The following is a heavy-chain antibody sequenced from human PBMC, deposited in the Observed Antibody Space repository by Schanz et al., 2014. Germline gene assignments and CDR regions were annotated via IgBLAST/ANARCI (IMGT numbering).Heavy chain of an antibody. V-gene: IGHV3-53*01. J-gene: IGHJ3*01. Sequence: EVQLVESGGGLIQPGGSLRLSCAVSGFTVNTNYMSWVRQAPGKGLEWISSMYINSGSKQYADSVKGRFIISRDSSKNTLFLQMNNLRAEDTAVYFCARDGGRDGYNLAFDVWGQGTLVTVSS. CDR3: ARDGGRDGYNLAFDV. D-gene: IGHD5-12*01. CDR1: GFTVNTNY. CDR2: MYINSGSK.